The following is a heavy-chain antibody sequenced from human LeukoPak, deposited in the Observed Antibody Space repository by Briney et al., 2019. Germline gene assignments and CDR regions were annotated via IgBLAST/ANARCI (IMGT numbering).Heavy chain of an antibody. V-gene: IGHV3-9*03. CDR1: GFTFSSYS. D-gene: IGHD5-12*01. J-gene: IGHJ4*02. CDR2: ISWNSGSI. Sequence: GGSLRLSCAASGFTFSSYSMNWVRQAPGKGLEWVSGISWNSGSIGYADSVKGRFTISRDNAKNSLYLQMNSLRAEDMALYYCAKDGSRYGGYDSSLFDYWGQGTLVTVSS. CDR3: AKDGSRYGGYDSSLFDY.